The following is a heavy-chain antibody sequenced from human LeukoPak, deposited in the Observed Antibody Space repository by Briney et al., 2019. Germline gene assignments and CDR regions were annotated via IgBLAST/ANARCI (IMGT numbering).Heavy chain of an antibody. V-gene: IGHV3-30*18. D-gene: IGHD1-26*01. CDR1: GFTFTNYG. CDR2: TSYDGTKE. Sequence: PGGSLRLSCAASGFTFTNYGMHWVRQAPGKGLEWVAVTSYDGTKEHYADSVKGRFTISRDNSRDTVFLQMNSLTGDDTAVYFCAKARVTHAWEIVYYDYWGQGAQVTVSS. CDR3: AKARVTHAWEIVYYDY. J-gene: IGHJ4*02.